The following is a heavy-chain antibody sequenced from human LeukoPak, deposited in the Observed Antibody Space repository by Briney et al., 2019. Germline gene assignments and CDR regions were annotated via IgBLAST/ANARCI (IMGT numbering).Heavy chain of an antibody. Sequence: GESLKISCKGSGYSFTSYWIGWGRQMPGKGLEWMGIIYPGDSDTRYSPSFQGQVTISADKSISTAYLQWSSLKASDTAMYYCARAYYDILTGSLSYFDYWGQGTLVTVSS. D-gene: IGHD3-9*01. V-gene: IGHV5-51*01. J-gene: IGHJ4*02. CDR1: GYSFTSYW. CDR3: ARAYYDILTGSLSYFDY. CDR2: IYPGDSDT.